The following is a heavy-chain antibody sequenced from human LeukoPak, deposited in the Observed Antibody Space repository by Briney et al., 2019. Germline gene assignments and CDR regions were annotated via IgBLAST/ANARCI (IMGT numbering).Heavy chain of an antibody. CDR1: GFTVSSNY. CDR3: AKDLWVAYYYDSSGYPPDY. D-gene: IGHD3-22*01. CDR2: IYSGGST. Sequence: GGSLRLSCAASGFTVSSNYMSWVRQAPGKGLEWVSVIYSGGSTYYADSVKGRFTISRDNSKNTLYLQMNSLRAEDTAVYYCAKDLWVAYYYDSSGYPPDYWGQGTLVTVSS. V-gene: IGHV3-66*01. J-gene: IGHJ4*02.